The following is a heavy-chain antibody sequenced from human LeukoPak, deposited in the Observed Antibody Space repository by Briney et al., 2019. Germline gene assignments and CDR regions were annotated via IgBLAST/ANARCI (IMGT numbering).Heavy chain of an antibody. D-gene: IGHD6-13*01. CDR1: DGSITNYD. V-gene: IGHV4-59*12. CDR3: ASMGRRGAAAAIKRFDP. Sequence: SETLSLTCTVSDGSITNYDWSGVRQPPGKGLEFIGHVHYSGSTNYNPSLKSRVTISVDTSKNQFSLKLSSVTAADTAVYYCASMGRRGAAAAIKRFDPWGQGTLVTVSS. CDR2: VHYSGST. J-gene: IGHJ5*02.